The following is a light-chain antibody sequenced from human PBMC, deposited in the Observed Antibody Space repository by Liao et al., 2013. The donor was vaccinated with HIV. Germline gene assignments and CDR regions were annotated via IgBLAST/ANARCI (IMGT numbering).Light chain of an antibody. V-gene: IGLV3-25*02. Sequence: SYELTQPPSVSVSPGQTARITCSGDALPKQYAYWYQRKSGQAPVLVIYKDSERPSGIPERFSGSNSGNTATLTISGTQPMDEADYYCLAWDSSTVVFGRRDQADRP. CDR2: KDS. CDR1: ALPKQY. J-gene: IGLJ2*01. CDR3: LAWDSSTVV.